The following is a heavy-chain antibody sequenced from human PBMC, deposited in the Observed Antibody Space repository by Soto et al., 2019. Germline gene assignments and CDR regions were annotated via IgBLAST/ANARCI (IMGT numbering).Heavy chain of an antibody. CDR2: ISAYNGNT. Sequence: ASVKVSCKASGYTFTSCGISCVRQAPGQGLEWMGWISAYNGNTNYAQKLQGRVTMTTDTSTSTAYMELRSLRSDDTAVYYCARLKVVPASYYYYGMDVWGQGTTVTVSS. CDR3: ARLKVVPASYYYYGMDV. J-gene: IGHJ6*02. CDR1: GYTFTSCG. V-gene: IGHV1-18*01. D-gene: IGHD2-2*01.